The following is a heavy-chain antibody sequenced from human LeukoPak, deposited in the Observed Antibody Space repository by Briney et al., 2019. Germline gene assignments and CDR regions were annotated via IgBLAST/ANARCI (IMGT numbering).Heavy chain of an antibody. CDR1: GFTFSSYS. D-gene: IGHD3-10*01. V-gene: IGHV3-48*01. CDR3: ARDRGSYFDY. J-gene: IGHJ4*02. Sequence: GGSLRLSCAASGFTFSSYSMNWVRQAPGKGLEWVSYISSSSTIYYADSVKGRFTISRDNAKNSLYLQMNSLRAEDTAVYYCARDRGSYFDYWGQGTLVTVSS. CDR2: ISSSSTI.